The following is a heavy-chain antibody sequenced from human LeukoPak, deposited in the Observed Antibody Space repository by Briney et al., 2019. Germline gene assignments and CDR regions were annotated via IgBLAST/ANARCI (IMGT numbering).Heavy chain of an antibody. CDR2: ISYDGSNK. J-gene: IGHJ4*02. V-gene: IGHV3-30-3*01. CDR1: GFTFSSYA. CDR3: AGDPVIDTVTTANY. D-gene: IGHD4-17*01. Sequence: PGGSLRLSCAASGFTFSSYAMHWVRQAPGKGLEWVAVISYDGSNKYYADSVKGRFTIFRDNSKNTLYLQMNSLRAEDTAVYYCAGDPVIDTVTTANYWGQGTLVTVSS.